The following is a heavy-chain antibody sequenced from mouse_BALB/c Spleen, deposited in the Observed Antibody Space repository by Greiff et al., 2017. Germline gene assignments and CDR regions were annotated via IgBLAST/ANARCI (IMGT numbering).Heavy chain of an antibody. CDR1: GFTFSSYG. J-gene: IGHJ2*01. V-gene: IGHV5-6-3*01. Sequence: EVKVVESGGGLVQPGGSLKLSCAASGFTFSSYGMSWVRQTPDKRLELVATINSNGGSTYYPDSVKGQFTISRDNAKNTLYLQMSSLKSEDTAMYYCAREKDYFDYWGQGTTLTVSS. CDR2: INSNGGST. CDR3: AREKDYFDY.